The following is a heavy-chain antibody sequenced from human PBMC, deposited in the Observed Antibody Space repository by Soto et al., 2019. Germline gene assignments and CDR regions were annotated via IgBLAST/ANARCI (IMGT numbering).Heavy chain of an antibody. D-gene: IGHD6-19*01. V-gene: IGHV1-8*01. CDR3: AKQVHPGSCSA. CDR2: INPTSEYT. Sequence: ASVKVSCKASGYTFTSYDINWVRQAPGQGLEWVGWINPTSEYTVHAQKFQGRVTLTREISTATAYTELSSLTSEGTAVYFCAKQVHPGSCSAWGPGTQVTVSS. J-gene: IGHJ5*02. CDR1: GYTFTSYD.